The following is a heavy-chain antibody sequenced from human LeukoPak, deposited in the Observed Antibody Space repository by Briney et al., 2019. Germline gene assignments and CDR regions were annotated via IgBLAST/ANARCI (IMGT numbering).Heavy chain of an antibody. D-gene: IGHD5-18*01. CDR3: AKDTANRGYSYGTVYFDY. CDR2: IKSKTDGGTT. V-gene: IGHV3-15*01. CDR1: GFTLSDAW. Sequence: PGGSLRLSCAASGFTLSDAWMSWVRQAPGKGLEWVGRIKSKTDGGTTDYAAPVKGRFTISRDDSKNTLYLQMNSLKTEDTAVYYCAKDTANRGYSYGTVYFDYWGQGTLVTVSS. J-gene: IGHJ4*02.